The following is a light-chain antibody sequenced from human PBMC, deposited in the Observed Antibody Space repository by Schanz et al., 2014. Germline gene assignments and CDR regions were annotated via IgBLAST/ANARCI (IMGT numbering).Light chain of an antibody. CDR3: SSHTAITTAVV. CDR1: SSDVGAYNY. Sequence: SALTQPPSASGSPGQSVTISCTGTSSDVGAYNYVSWYQQHPGKAPKLIISDVTRRPSGVPDRFSGSKSGNTASLTISGLQAEDEADYHCSSHTAITTAVVFGGGTKLTVL. CDR2: DVT. V-gene: IGLV2-8*01. J-gene: IGLJ2*01.